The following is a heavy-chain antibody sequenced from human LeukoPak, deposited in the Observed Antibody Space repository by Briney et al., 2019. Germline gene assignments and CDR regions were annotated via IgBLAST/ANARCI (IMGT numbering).Heavy chain of an antibody. Sequence: GGSLRLSCAASGFTFSSYGMHWVRQAPGKGLEWVAVISYDGSNKYYADSVKGRFTISRDNSKNTLYLQMNSLRAEDTAVYYCAKDLGRERAISSPGQDYWGRGTLVTVSS. V-gene: IGHV3-30*18. CDR2: ISYDGSNK. CDR1: GFTFSSYG. J-gene: IGHJ4*02. D-gene: IGHD1-1*01. CDR3: AKDLGRERAISSPGQDY.